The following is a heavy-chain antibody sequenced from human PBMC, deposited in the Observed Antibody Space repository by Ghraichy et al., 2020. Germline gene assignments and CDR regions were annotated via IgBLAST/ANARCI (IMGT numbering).Heavy chain of an antibody. J-gene: IGHJ4*02. CDR2: IIPIFGTA. Sequence: SVKVSCKASGGTFSSYAISWVRQAPGQGLEWMGGIIPIFGTANYAQKFQGRVTITADESTSTAYMELSSLRSEDTAVYYCARVTRGSYVPYYFDYWGQGTLVTVSS. CDR3: ARVTRGSYVPYYFDY. CDR1: GGTFSSYA. D-gene: IGHD1-26*01. V-gene: IGHV1-69*13.